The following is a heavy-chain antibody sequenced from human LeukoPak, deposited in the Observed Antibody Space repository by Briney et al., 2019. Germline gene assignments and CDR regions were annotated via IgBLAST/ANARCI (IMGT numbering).Heavy chain of an antibody. CDR3: ARDVLEYYYDSSGYSDY. CDR1: GGSISSYD. Sequence: SETLSLTCSVSGGSISSYDWSWIRQPPGKGLEWIGYIYYSGSTNYNPSLKSRVTISVDTSKNQFSLKLSSVTAADTAVYYCARDVLEYYYDSSGYSDYWGQGTLVTVSS. D-gene: IGHD3-22*01. V-gene: IGHV4-59*01. J-gene: IGHJ4*02. CDR2: IYYSGST.